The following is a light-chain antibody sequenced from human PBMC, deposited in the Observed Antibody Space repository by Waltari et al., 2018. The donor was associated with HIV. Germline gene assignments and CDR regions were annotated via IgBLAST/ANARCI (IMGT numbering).Light chain of an antibody. J-gene: IGLJ3*02. V-gene: IGLV6-57*01. CDR2: EDN. Sequence: NFMLTQPHSVSGSAGKTVTISCTRDSGSTGSHYVPWFQQRPGSSPRTLIFEDNQRPSGVSDRFSASIDSSSNSASLTISGLKTEDEGHYYCQSYDTKTHWVFGGGSKLTVL. CDR3: QSYDTKTHWV. CDR1: SGSTGSHY.